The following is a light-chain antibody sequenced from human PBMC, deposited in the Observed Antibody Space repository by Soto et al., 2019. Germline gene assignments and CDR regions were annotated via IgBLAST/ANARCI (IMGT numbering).Light chain of an antibody. J-gene: IGKJ2*01. CDR1: QTVSSSY. CDR3: QNYDSSPYT. Sequence: EVVLTQSPGTLSLSPGERATLSCRASQTVSSSYLAWYQQKPGQAPRLLIYGASSRATGTPDRLSVSGSGTDFTLTISRLETEDFAVYYCQNYDSSPYTFGQGTKVDIK. CDR2: GAS. V-gene: IGKV3-20*01.